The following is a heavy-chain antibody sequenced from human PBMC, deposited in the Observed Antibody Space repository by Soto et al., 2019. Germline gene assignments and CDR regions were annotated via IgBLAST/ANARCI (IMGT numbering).Heavy chain of an antibody. CDR3: ARHSGSYYFFDY. Sequence: QVQLVQAGAEVKTPGASVKVSCETSRYTFTSYPISWVRQAPGQGLEGLGWISAYNGNSYYAQKVRGRVTMTTDTSTSTAYMELRSLRSDDTAVYFCARHSGSYYFFDYWGQGTLVTVSS. J-gene: IGHJ4*02. CDR1: RYTFTSYP. CDR2: ISAYNGNS. D-gene: IGHD1-26*01. V-gene: IGHV1-18*01.